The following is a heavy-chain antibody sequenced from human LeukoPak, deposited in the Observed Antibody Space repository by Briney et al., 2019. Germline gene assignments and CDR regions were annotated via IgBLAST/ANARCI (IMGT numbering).Heavy chain of an antibody. J-gene: IGHJ6*02. CDR3: ARSPIWELLYYYYGMDV. Sequence: PGGSLRLSCAASGFTFSSYEMNWVRQAPGKGLEWVSYISSSGSTIYYADSVKGRFTISRDNAKNSLYLQMNSLRAEDTAVYYCARSPIWELLYYYYGMDVWGQGTTVTVSS. CDR1: GFTFSSYE. V-gene: IGHV3-48*03. D-gene: IGHD1-26*01. CDR2: ISSSGSTI.